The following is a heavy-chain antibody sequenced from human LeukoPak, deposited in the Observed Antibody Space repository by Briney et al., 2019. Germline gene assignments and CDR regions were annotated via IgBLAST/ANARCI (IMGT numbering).Heavy chain of an antibody. D-gene: IGHD1-26*01. CDR1: GFTFSSYA. Sequence: SGRSLRLSCAASGFTFSSYAMSWVRQAPGKGLEWVSAISGSGGSTYYADSVKGRFTISRDNSKNTLYLQMDSLRAEDTAVYYCATYGGATYYYYYYMDVWGKGTTVTVSS. J-gene: IGHJ6*03. CDR2: ISGSGGST. CDR3: ATYGGATYYYYYYMDV. V-gene: IGHV3-23*01.